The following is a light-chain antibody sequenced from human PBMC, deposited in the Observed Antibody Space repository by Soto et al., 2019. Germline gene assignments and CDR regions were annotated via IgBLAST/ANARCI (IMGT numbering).Light chain of an antibody. CDR1: QGITNF. J-gene: IGKJ1*01. CDR2: EAS. Sequence: DIQMTQSPSSLSASVGDRVTITCRASQGITNFLAWYQQKPGKVPKLLIYEASTSHTGVPSRFSGRGSGTDLTLTINNLQREDFADYFCQQTYSNLWTFGQGTKVDIK. V-gene: IGKV1-39*01. CDR3: QQTYSNLWT.